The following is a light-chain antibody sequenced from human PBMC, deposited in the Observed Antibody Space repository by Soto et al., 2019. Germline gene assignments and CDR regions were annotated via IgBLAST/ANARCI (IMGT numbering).Light chain of an antibody. J-gene: IGLJ3*02. CDR3: HLYCAGARV. CDR2: NTT. Sequence: QAVVTQDPSLTVSPGGTVTLTCASKPGAVTSGFYPNWFQQNPGPAPTALIYNTTYKHPWTPARFSGSLRGGKANLTLSGLQPEDEADYYCHLYCAGARVFGGGTKLTVL. CDR1: PGAVTSGFY. V-gene: IGLV7-43*01.